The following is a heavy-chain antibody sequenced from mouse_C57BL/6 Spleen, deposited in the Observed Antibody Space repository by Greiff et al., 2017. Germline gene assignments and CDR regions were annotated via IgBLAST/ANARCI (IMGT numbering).Heavy chain of an antibody. CDR1: GYTFTSYW. CDR3: ARALITTFAY. J-gene: IGHJ3*01. V-gene: IGHV1-53*01. D-gene: IGHD1-2*01. CDR2: INPSHGGP. Sequence: VQLQQPGTELVKPGASVKLSCKASGYTFTSYWLHWVKQRPGQGLEWIGNINPSHGGPNYNEQFPSKATLTVDKSSSTAYMQLSSLTSEDSAVYYCARALITTFAYWGQGTLVTVSA.